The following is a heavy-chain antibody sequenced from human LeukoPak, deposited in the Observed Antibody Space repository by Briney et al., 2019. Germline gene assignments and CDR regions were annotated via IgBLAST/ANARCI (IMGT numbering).Heavy chain of an antibody. D-gene: IGHD2-2*01. Sequence: ASVKVSCKASGYTFTSYDINWVRQATGQGLEWMGWINPNSGGTNYAQKFQGRVTMTRDTSISTAYMELSRLRSDDTAVYYCARRPDIVVVPAALAGDMDVWGKGTTVTVSS. V-gene: IGHV1-2*02. J-gene: IGHJ6*03. CDR2: INPNSGGT. CDR1: GYTFTSYD. CDR3: ARRPDIVVVPAALAGDMDV.